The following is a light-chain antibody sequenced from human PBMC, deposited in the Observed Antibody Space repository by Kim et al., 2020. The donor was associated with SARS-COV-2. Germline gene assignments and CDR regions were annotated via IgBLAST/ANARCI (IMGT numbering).Light chain of an antibody. CDR2: SNT. Sequence: QSVLTQPPSASGTPGQRVTISCSGSTSNIGSNTGTWYQQIPGAAPKLVIFSNTHRPSGVPDRFSGSKSGTSASLAISGLQSDDEGDYYCAAWDDILNGPVFGGGTQLTVL. CDR1: TSNIGSNT. J-gene: IGLJ2*01. CDR3: AAWDDILNGPV. V-gene: IGLV1-44*01.